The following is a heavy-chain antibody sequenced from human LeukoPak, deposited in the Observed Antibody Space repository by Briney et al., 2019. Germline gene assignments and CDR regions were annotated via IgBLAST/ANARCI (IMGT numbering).Heavy chain of an antibody. V-gene: IGHV3-48*04. CDR1: GFTFSSYS. Sequence: PGGSLRLSCAASGFTFSSYSMNWVRQAPGKGLEWVSYISSSSSTIYYADSVKGRFTISRDNAKNSLYRQMNSLRAEDTAVYCCAILVVGVVLSYFLHHWGRKTLVTLPS. D-gene: IGHD3-3*01. J-gene: IGHJ5*02. CDR3: AILVVGVVLSYFLHH. CDR2: ISSSSSTI.